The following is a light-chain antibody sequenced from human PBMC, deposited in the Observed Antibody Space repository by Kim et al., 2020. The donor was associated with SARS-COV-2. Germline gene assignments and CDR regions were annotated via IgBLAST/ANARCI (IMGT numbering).Light chain of an antibody. J-gene: IGKJ5*01. CDR2: GAS. CDR3: QQFYNWPPIT. V-gene: IGKV3-15*01. Sequence: EIVMTQSPATLSVSPGERATLSCRASQSVSSNLAWYQKKPGQAPRLLLYGASTRATGIPARFSGSGSGTEFTLTISSLQYEDVAVYYCQQFYNWPPITFGQGTRLEIK. CDR1: QSVSSN.